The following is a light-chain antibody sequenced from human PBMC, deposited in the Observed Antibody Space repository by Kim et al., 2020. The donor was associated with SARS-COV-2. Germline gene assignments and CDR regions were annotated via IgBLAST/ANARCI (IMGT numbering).Light chain of an antibody. V-gene: IGKV3-11*01. Sequence: EIVLTQSPATLSLSPGERATLSCRASQSVSSHLAWYQQRPGQAPRLLIYAASNRATGIPGRFSGSGSGTDFSLTISSLEPEDFAVYYCQQCTHWPPYPFGQGTKLEI. CDR2: AAS. CDR1: QSVSSH. J-gene: IGKJ2*01. CDR3: QQCTHWPPYP.